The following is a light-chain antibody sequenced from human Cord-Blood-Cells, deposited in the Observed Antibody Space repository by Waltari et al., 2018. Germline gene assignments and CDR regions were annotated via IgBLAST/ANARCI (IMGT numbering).Light chain of an antibody. J-gene: IGKJ1*01. CDR2: AAS. CDR3: QQYNSYPRT. V-gene: IGKV1-16*02. CDR1: QGIRNY. Sequence: DMQMTQSPSAMSASVGDRVTTTCRARQGIRNYLAWFQQKPGKATKSLIYAASSLQSGVPSQFSGSGSGKDFTLTISSLQPEDFANYYCQQYNSYPRTFGQGTKVEIK.